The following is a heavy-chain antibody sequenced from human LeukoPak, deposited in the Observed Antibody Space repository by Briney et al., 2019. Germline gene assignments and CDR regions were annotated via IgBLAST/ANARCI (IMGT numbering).Heavy chain of an antibody. J-gene: IGHJ4*02. CDR3: VGDYGGNLCQY. CDR1: GGSISGYY. CDR2: IYTSGST. D-gene: IGHD4-23*01. Sequence: SETLSLTCTVSGGSISGYYWSWIRQPAGKGLEWIGRIYTSGSTNYNPSLKSRVTMSVDTSKNQFSLKVSSVTAADTAVYYCVGDYGGNLCQYWGQGTLVTVSS. V-gene: IGHV4-4*07.